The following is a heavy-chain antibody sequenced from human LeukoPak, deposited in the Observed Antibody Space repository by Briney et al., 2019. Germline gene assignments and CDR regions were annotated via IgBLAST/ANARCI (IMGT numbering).Heavy chain of an antibody. V-gene: IGHV1-8*01. CDR2: MNPNSGNT. D-gene: IGHD1-1*01. CDR1: GYTFTSYD. CDR3: ATGNGFDY. Sequence: ASVKVPCKASGYTFTSYDINWVRQATGQGLEWMGWMNPNSGNTGYAQKFQGRVTMTEDTSTDTAYMELSSLRSEDTAVYYCATGNGFDYWGQGTLVTVSS. J-gene: IGHJ4*02.